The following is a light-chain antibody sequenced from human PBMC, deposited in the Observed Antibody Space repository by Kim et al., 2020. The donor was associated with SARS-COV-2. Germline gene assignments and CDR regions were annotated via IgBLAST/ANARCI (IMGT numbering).Light chain of an antibody. J-gene: IGKJ4*01. CDR3: QQRTNWPLLT. CDR2: DAS. Sequence: SQGERATPSCRASQRISNYLAWYHHQPGPAPRLLTYDASKGATDIPARFSGSVSGTDFTLTISNVEPEDFAVYYCQQRTNWPLLTFGGGTKVDIK. V-gene: IGKV3-11*01. CDR1: QRISNY.